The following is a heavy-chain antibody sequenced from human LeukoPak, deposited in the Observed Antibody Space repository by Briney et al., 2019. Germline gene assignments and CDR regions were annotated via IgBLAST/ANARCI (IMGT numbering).Heavy chain of an antibody. CDR2: LSAGGGGA. Sequence: PGGSLRLSCAVSGFTLSNYAMSWVRQAPGKGLQWVSALSAGGGGAFYADSVKGRFTISRDNSKNTLFLQMNNLRAEDTALYYCAREGSGRTFNFDYWGQGTLVTVSS. J-gene: IGHJ4*02. D-gene: IGHD3-10*01. V-gene: IGHV3-23*01. CDR3: AREGSGRTFNFDY. CDR1: GFTLSNYA.